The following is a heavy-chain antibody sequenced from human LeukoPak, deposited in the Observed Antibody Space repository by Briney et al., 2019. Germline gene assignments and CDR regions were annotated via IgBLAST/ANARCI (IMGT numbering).Heavy chain of an antibody. Sequence: GGSLRLSCAASGFTFSNAWMSWVRQAPGKGLEWVGRIKSKTDGGTTDYAAPVKGRFTISRDDSKNTPYLQMNSLKTEDTAVYYCTTVTETLMWTDWFDPWGQGTLVTVSS. D-gene: IGHD2-21*01. CDR3: TTVTETLMWTDWFDP. J-gene: IGHJ5*02. CDR2: IKSKTDGGTT. CDR1: GFTFSNAW. V-gene: IGHV3-15*01.